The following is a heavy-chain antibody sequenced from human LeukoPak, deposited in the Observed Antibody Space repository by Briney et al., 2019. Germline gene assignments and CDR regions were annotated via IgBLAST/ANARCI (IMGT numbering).Heavy chain of an antibody. CDR2: INHSGST. Sequence: SETLSLTCAVYGGSFSGYYWSWIRQPPGKGLGWIGEINHSGSTNYNPSLKSRVTISVDTSKNQFSLKLTSVTAADTAVYYCARQGYCSSSTCPTYYYYYGMDVWGQGTTVTVSS. CDR1: GGSFSGYY. J-gene: IGHJ6*02. CDR3: ARQGYCSSSTCPTYYYYYGMDV. V-gene: IGHV4-34*01. D-gene: IGHD2-2*01.